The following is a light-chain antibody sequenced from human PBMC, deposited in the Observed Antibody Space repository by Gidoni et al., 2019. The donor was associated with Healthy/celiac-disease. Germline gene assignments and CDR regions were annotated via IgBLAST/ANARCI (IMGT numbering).Light chain of an antibody. Sequence: SSELTQDPAVSVALGQTVRITCQGDSLRSYYASWYQQKPGQAPVLVIYGKNNRPSGIPDQFSGSSSGNTASLTITGAQAEDEADYYCNSRDSSGNHPVFGGGTKLTV. J-gene: IGLJ3*02. CDR1: SLRSYY. CDR2: GKN. CDR3: NSRDSSGNHPV. V-gene: IGLV3-19*01.